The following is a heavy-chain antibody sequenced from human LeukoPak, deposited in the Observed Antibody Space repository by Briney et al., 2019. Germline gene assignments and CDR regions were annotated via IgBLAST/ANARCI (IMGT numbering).Heavy chain of an antibody. V-gene: IGHV1-2*04. J-gene: IGHJ4*02. CDR2: INPNSGGT. Sequence: ASVKVSCKASGYTFTGYYMHWVRQAPGQGLEWMGWINPNSGGTNYAQKFQGWVTMTRDTSISTAYMELSRLRSDDTAIYYCARTAYSSSWYDYWGQGTLVTVSS. D-gene: IGHD6-13*01. CDR3: ARTAYSSSWYDY. CDR1: GYTFTGYY.